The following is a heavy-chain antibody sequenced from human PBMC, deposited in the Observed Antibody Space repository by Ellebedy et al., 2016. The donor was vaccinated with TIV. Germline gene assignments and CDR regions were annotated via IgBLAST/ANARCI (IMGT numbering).Heavy chain of an antibody. CDR3: AKDLNWESEQKYFDL. CDR2: LTRSGTTT. J-gene: IGHJ2*01. Sequence: PGGSLRLSCEASEFTFSAYGMSWVRQAPGKGLEWVSGLTRSGTTTYYADSVKGRFTISSDNSKSMLYLQMNSLRAEDTALYYCAKDLNWESEQKYFDLWGRGTLVTVSS. CDR1: EFTFSAYG. V-gene: IGHV3-23*01. D-gene: IGHD1-14*01.